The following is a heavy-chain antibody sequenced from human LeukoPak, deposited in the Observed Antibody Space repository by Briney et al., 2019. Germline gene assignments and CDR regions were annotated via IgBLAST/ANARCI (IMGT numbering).Heavy chain of an antibody. CDR1: GFTFSGYG. J-gene: IGHJ5*02. CDR2: ISSSSSYI. CDR3: ASWRPGFLAGWFDP. V-gene: IGHV3-21*01. Sequence: GGSLRLSCAASGFTFSGYGMHWVRQAPGKGLEWVSSISSSSSYIYYADSVKGRFTISRDNAKNSLYLQMNSLRAEDTAVYYCASWRPGFLAGWFDPWGQGTLVTVSS. D-gene: IGHD3-3*01.